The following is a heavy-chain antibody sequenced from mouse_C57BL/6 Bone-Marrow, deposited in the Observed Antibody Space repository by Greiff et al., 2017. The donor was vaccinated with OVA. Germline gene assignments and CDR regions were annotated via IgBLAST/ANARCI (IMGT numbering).Heavy chain of an antibody. V-gene: IGHV14-4*01. J-gene: IGHJ3*01. CDR3: TVVMDGDDGGD. CDR1: GFNIKDDY. D-gene: IGHD2-2*01. Sequence: EVQLQQSGAELVGPGASVKLSCTASGFNIKDDYMHWVKQRPEQGLEWIGWIDPENGATEYAPKFQGKATLTADPSSNTAYLQLSSLTSEDTAVCDCTVVMDGDDGGDWGQGTLVTGSA. CDR2: IDPENGAT.